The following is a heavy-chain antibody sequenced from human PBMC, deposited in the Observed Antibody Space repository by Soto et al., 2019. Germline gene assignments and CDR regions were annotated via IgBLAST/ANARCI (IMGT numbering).Heavy chain of an antibody. Sequence: EVQLVESGGGSVQPGMSLRLSCAASGFTCDDHAMHWVRQPPGKRLQWVAGVNWNSGKIGYVDSVKGRFTISRDNAKNSLYLRLSSRRPGDPAYYYCARGGGCCFFQYIDVWGKGTTVTVSS. CDR3: ARGGGCCFFQYIDV. J-gene: IGHJ6*03. CDR2: VNWNSGKI. D-gene: IGHD3-16*01. CDR1: GFTCDDHA. V-gene: IGHV3-9*01.